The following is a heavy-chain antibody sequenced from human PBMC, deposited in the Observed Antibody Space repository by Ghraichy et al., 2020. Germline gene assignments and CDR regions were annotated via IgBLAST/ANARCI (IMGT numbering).Heavy chain of an antibody. CDR2: ISGTGDSA. Sequence: GESLNISCAASGFTFSGYAMSWVRQAPGKGLEWVSGISGTGDSAYYADSVKGRFTISRDNPKNTLYLQMNYLRADDTAAYYCAKGIAAGTSTVSYFYNGMDVWGQGTTVTVSS. CDR3: AKGIAAGTSTVSYFYNGMDV. J-gene: IGHJ6*02. CDR1: GFTFSGYA. D-gene: IGHD6-13*01. V-gene: IGHV3-23*01.